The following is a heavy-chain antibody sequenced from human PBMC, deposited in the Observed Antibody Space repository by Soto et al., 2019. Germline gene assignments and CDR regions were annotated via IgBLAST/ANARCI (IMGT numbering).Heavy chain of an antibody. D-gene: IGHD6-19*01. V-gene: IGHV4-34*01. CDR2: INHSGST. CDR3: ARGSISVAGKGAADY. J-gene: IGHJ4*02. CDR1: GGSFSGYY. Sequence: QVQLQQWGAGLLKPSETLSLTCAVYGGSFSGYYWGWIRQPPGKGLEWIGEINHSGSTNYNPSLKTRVTISVDTSKNMFSLKLSSVTAADTAVYYCARGSISVAGKGAADYWGQGTLVTVAS.